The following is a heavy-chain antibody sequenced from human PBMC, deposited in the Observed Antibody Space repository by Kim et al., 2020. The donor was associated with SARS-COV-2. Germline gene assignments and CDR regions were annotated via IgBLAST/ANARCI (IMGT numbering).Heavy chain of an antibody. Sequence: SETLSLTCTVSGGSISSYYWSWIRQPPGKGLEWIGYIYYSGSTNYNPSLKSRVTISVDTSKNQFSLKLSSVTAADTAVYYCAGLRDSFLEWLPPNWYFDLWGRGTLVTVSS. CDR1: GGSISSYY. D-gene: IGHD3-3*02. V-gene: IGHV4-59*01. CDR2: IYYSGST. J-gene: IGHJ2*01. CDR3: AGLRDSFLEWLPPNWYFDL.